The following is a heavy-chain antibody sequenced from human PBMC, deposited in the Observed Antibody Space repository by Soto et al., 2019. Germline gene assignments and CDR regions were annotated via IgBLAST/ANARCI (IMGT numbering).Heavy chain of an antibody. J-gene: IGHJ3*02. CDR1: GFTFSSYA. D-gene: IGHD2-15*01. Sequence: SGGSLRLSCAASGFTFSSYAMSWVRQAPGKGLEWVSAISGSGGSTYYADSVKGRFTISRDNSKNTLYLQMNSLRAEDTAVYYCAKPSMKYLGYCSGGSCFDDFDIWGQGTMVTVSS. CDR3: AKPSMKYLGYCSGGSCFDDFDI. V-gene: IGHV3-23*01. CDR2: ISGSGGST.